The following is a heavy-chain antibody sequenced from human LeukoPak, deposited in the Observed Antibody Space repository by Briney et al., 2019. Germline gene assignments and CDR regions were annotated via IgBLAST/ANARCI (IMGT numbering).Heavy chain of an antibody. Sequence: GGSLRLSCAASGFTFNTYAMSWVRQAPGKGLEWVSGMTGNGGSLYYAGSVKGRFTISRGNSKNTLYVQMNSLRADDTAVYYCAGGVWGSYRYSQFDYWGQGTLVTVSS. CDR1: GFTFNTYA. CDR2: MTGNGGSL. CDR3: AGGVWGSYRYSQFDY. J-gene: IGHJ4*02. D-gene: IGHD3-16*02. V-gene: IGHV3-23*01.